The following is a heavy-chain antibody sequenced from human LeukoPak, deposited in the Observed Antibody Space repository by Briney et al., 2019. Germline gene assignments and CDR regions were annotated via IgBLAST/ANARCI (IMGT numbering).Heavy chain of an antibody. Sequence: GGSLRLSCAASGFNFNTYWMTWVRQAPGKGLEWVTIINEGGGLTFYVDSVKGRFSISRDNSKNSLSLQMSTLRVEDTAMYYCARVGRNGWDFDHWGQGTLVTVSS. D-gene: IGHD6-19*01. CDR2: INEGGGLT. J-gene: IGHJ4*02. CDR1: GFNFNTYW. CDR3: ARVGRNGWDFDH. V-gene: IGHV3-7*01.